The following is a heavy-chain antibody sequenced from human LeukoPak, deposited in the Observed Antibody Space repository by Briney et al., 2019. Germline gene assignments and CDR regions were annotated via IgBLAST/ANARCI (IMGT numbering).Heavy chain of an antibody. CDR2: IYYSGST. J-gene: IGHJ4*02. Sequence: PSETLSLTCTVSGGSISSYYWSWIRQPPGKGLEWIGYIYYSGSTNYNPSLKSRVTISVDTSKNQFSLKLSSVTAADTAVYYCARHSSSSWSFFDYWGQGTLVTVCS. CDR1: GGSISSYY. CDR3: ARHSSSSWSFFDY. V-gene: IGHV4-59*08. D-gene: IGHD6-13*01.